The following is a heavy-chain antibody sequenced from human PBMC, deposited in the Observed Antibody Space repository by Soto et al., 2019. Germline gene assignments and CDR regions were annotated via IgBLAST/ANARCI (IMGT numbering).Heavy chain of an antibody. Sequence: GGSLRLSCAASGFTFSSSSMSWVRQATGKGLEWVSSIRASDGSTYYADSVKGRFTISRDNSKDTLYLQLSSLRAEDTAVYYCAKLVSSWGQGTLVTVSS. D-gene: IGHD1-20*01. CDR3: AKLVSS. CDR2: IRASDGST. J-gene: IGHJ5*02. V-gene: IGHV3-23*01. CDR1: GFTFSSSS.